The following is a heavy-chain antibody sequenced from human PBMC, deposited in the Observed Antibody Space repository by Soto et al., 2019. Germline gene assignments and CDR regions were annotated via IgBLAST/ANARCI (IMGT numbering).Heavy chain of an antibody. D-gene: IGHD1-1*01. V-gene: IGHV5-51*01. CDR3: ARRAYLQGVRAFDI. CDR2: IYPGDSDT. CDR1: GYSFTSYW. J-gene: IGHJ3*02. Sequence: GESLKISSKGSGYSFTSYWIGWVRQMPGKGPEWMGIIYPGDSDTRYSPSFQGQVTISADKSISTAYLQWSSLKASDTAMYYCARRAYLQGVRAFDIWGQGSMVTGSS.